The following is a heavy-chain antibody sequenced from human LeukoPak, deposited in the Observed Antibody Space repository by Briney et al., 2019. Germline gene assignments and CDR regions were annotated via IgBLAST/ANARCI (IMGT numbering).Heavy chain of an antibody. V-gene: IGHV4-4*07. CDR1: GGSISSYY. J-gene: IGHJ5*02. D-gene: IGHD1-1*01. CDR3: ARDLYWNDEGNWFDP. Sequence: ETLSLTCTVSGGSISSYYWSWIRQPAGKGLEWIGRIYTSGSTNYNPSLKSRVTMSVDTSKNQFSLKLSSVTAADTAVYYCARDLYWNDEGNWFDPWGQGTLVTVSS. CDR2: IYTSGST.